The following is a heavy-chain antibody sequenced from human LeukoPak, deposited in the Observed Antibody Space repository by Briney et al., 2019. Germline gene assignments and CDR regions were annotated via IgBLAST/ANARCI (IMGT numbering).Heavy chain of an antibody. V-gene: IGHV3-53*01. J-gene: IGHJ2*01. CDR2: IYSGGST. Sequence: GGSLRLSCAASGFTVSSNYMSWVRQAPGKGLEWVSVIYSGGSTYYADSVKGRFTISRDNSKNTLYLQMNSLRAEDTAVYYCAKCITIFGVVANWYFDLWGRGTLVTVSS. CDR3: AKCITIFGVVANWYFDL. CDR1: GFTVSSNY. D-gene: IGHD3-3*01.